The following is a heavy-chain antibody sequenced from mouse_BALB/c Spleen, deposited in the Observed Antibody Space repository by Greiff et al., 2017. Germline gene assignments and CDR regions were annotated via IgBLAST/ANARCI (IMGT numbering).Heavy chain of an antibody. D-gene: IGHD2-4*01. Sequence: QVHVKQSGAELVRPGTSVKISCKASGYTFTNYWLGWVKQRPGHGLEWIGDIYPGGGYTNYNEKFKGKATLTADTSSSTAYMQLSSLTSEDSAVYFCARWAYDSFAYWGQGTLVTVSA. V-gene: IGHV1-63*02. CDR1: GYTFTNYW. CDR3: ARWAYDSFAY. CDR2: IYPGGGYT. J-gene: IGHJ3*01.